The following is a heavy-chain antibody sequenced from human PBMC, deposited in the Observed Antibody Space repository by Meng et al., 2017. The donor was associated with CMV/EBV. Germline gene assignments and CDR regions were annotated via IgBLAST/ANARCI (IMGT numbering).Heavy chain of an antibody. CDR3: AREIVVVPAAIDNWFDP. D-gene: IGHD2-2*02. Sequence: QAQLEVAGHGLGKPSGNLSHTCTVSGGSISSYYWSWIRQPAGKGLEWIGRIYTSGSTNYNPSLKSRVTMSVDTSKNQFSLKLSSVTAADTAVYYCAREIVVVPAAIDNWFDPWGQGTLVTVSS. CDR2: IYTSGST. J-gene: IGHJ5*02. CDR1: GGSISSYY. V-gene: IGHV4-4*07.